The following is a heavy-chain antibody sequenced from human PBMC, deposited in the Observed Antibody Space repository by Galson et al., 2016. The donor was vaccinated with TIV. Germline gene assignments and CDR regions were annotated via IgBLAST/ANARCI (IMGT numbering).Heavy chain of an antibody. CDR1: GDTFDNYA. J-gene: IGHJ6*02. CDR2: FIPTFEIA. D-gene: IGHD3-10*01. V-gene: IGHV1-69*04. Sequence: SVKVSCKVSGDTFDNYAINWVRQAPGQGQEWMGRFIPTFEIANYARKFQDRVTITADKFTSTAYVELSNLRSDDTAVYYCATETGSSGMDVWDQGTTVTVSS. CDR3: ATETGSSGMDV.